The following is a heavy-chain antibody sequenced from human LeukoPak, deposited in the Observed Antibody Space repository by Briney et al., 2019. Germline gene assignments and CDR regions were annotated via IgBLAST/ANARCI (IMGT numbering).Heavy chain of an antibody. J-gene: IGHJ3*02. CDR3: VRNDGDNAFDI. D-gene: IGHD4-17*01. CDR1: RFTFSTYS. V-gene: IGHV3-48*01. Sequence: GRSLRLSCAAFRFTFSTYSMNWVRQAPGRGLEWVSYISSSSTNIYYKDSVKGRFTISRDNAKNSLYLHMTSLRAEDTAVYYCVRNDGDNAFDIWGQGTMVIVSS. CDR2: ISSSSTNI.